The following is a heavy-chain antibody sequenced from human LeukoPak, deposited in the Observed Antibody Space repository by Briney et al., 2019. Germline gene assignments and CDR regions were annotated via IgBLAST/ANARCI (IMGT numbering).Heavy chain of an antibody. J-gene: IGHJ4*02. CDR3: AKAFGRGDY. CDR1: GLTFSSYE. CDR2: ISSSGSTI. D-gene: IGHD3-10*01. Sequence: PGGSLRLACAASGLTFSSYEMIWVRQAPEKGLEWVSYISSSGSTIYYADSVKGRFTISRDNSKNTLYLQMNSLRAEDTAVYYCAKAFGRGDYWGQGTLVTVSS. V-gene: IGHV3-48*03.